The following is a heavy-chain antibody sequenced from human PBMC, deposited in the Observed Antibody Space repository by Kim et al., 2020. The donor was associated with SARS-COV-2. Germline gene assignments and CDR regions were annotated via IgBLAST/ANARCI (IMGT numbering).Heavy chain of an antibody. D-gene: IGHD4-17*01. CDR2: IYYSGST. V-gene: IGHV4-39*07. Sequence: SETLSLTCTVSGGSISSSSYYWGWIRQPPGKGLEWIGSIYYSGSTYYNPSLKSRVTISVDTSKNQFSLKLSSVTAADTAVYYCARDSATTVTTNPMSGVNPRYYYGMDVWGQGTTVTVSS. CDR1: GGSISSSSYY. CDR3: ARDSATTVTTNPMSGVNPRYYYGMDV. J-gene: IGHJ6*02.